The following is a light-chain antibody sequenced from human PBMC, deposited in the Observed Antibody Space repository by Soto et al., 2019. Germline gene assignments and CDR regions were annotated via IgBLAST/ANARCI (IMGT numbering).Light chain of an antibody. J-gene: IGKJ4*01. CDR2: DAT. CDR3: QQRGDWPLT. V-gene: IGKV3-11*01. Sequence: EIVLTQSPATLSLSPGERATLSCRASQSVSKYLAWYQQKPGQAPRLLIYDATNRATGIPDRFSGSGSGTDFTLTISSLEPEDFAVYYCQQRGDWPLTFGGGTKVEI. CDR1: QSVSKY.